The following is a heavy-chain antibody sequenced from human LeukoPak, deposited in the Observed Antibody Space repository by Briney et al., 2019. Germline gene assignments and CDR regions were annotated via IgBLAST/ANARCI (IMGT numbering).Heavy chain of an antibody. Sequence: SVKVSCKASGFTFTSSAMQWVRQARGQRLEWIGWIVVGSGHTNYARKFQERVTITRDMSTGTAYMELSSLRSENTAVYYCAADLAVRGDYFDYWGQGTLVTVSS. CDR1: GFTFTSSA. D-gene: IGHD6-6*01. V-gene: IGHV1-58*02. CDR3: AADLAVRGDYFDY. J-gene: IGHJ4*02. CDR2: IVVGSGHT.